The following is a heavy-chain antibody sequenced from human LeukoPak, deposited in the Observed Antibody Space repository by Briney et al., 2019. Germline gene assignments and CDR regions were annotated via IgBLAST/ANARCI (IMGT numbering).Heavy chain of an antibody. Sequence: PSETLSLTCTVSGGSINSGSYYWNWIRQHPGKGLEWLGYIYYRGDTNYNPSLKSRVTISLDTSKNQFSLKVKSVTAADTAVYYCASAGYSSGWYHYWGQGTRVTVSS. V-gene: IGHV4-31*03. CDR1: GGSINSGSYY. D-gene: IGHD6-13*01. CDR2: IYYRGDT. CDR3: ASAGYSSGWYHY. J-gene: IGHJ4*02.